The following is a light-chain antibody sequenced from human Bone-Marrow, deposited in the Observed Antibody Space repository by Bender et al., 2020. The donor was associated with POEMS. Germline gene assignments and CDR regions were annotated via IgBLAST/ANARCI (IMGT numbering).Light chain of an antibody. J-gene: IGLJ2*01. CDR2: KDS. CDR1: ALPKQY. CDR3: QSADISGTVGR. Sequence: SYELTQPPSVSVSPGQTARISCSGGALPKQYAYWYQQKPGQAPVVVIYKDSERPSGIPERFSGSSSGTIVTLTISGVQAEDEADYYCQSADISGTVGRFGGGTKLTVL. V-gene: IGLV3-25*02.